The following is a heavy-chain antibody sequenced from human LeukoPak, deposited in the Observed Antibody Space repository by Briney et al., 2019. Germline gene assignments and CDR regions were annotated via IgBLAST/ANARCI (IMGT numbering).Heavy chain of an antibody. V-gene: IGHV3-23*01. D-gene: IGHD7-27*01. J-gene: IGHJ4*02. CDR1: GFTFSSYA. Sequence: PGGSLRLSCAASGFTFSSYAMSWVRQAPGKGLEWVSAISGSGGSTYYADSVKGRFTISRDNAQNSLYLQMNSLRVEDTAVYYCARDKMGIDCWGQGTLVSVSS. CDR3: ARDKMGIDC. CDR2: ISGSGGST.